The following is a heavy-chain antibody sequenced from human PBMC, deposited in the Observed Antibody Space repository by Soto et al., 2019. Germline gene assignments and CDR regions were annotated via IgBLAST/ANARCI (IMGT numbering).Heavy chain of an antibody. CDR3: ARATVTTAYFDY. D-gene: IGHD4-4*01. CDR1: GGSISSGGYY. V-gene: IGHV4-31*03. CDR2: IYYSGST. J-gene: IGHJ4*02. Sequence: TLSLTCTVSGGSISSGGYYWSWIRQHTGKGLEWIGYIYYSGSTYYNQSLKSRVNISVDSSKNLFSLKLSSVTAADTAVYYCARATVTTAYFDYWGQGTLVTVSS.